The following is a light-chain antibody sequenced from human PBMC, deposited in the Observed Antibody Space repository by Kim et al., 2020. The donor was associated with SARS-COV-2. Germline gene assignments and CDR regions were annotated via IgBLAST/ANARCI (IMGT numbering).Light chain of an antibody. CDR1: QSVSSSY. CDR2: GAS. J-gene: IGKJ4*01. CDR3: QQYGSSRGLT. Sequence: PGEKAILSCRASQSVSSSYLAWYQQKPGQAPRLLIYGASSRATGIPDRFSGSGSGTDFTLTISRLEPEDFAVYYCQQYGSSRGLTFGGGTKVDIK. V-gene: IGKV3-20*01.